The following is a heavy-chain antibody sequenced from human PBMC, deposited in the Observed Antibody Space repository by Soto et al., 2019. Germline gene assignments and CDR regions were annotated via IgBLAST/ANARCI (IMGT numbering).Heavy chain of an antibody. D-gene: IGHD2-15*01. CDR2: ISSCSNPI. J-gene: IGHJ6*02. CDR1: GFTFSSYS. V-gene: IGHV3-48*02. CDR3: ARGCGGGCFSAYGMDV. Sequence: GGSLRLSCEASGFTFSSYSMNWVRQAPGKGLEWVAYISSCSNPIYYADSVKGRFTLSRDNAKNSLYLQMNSLRDEDTAVYYCARGCGGGCFSAYGMDVWGQGTTVTVSS.